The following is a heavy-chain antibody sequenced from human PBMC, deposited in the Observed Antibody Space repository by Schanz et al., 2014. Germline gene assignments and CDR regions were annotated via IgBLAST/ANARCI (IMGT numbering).Heavy chain of an antibody. D-gene: IGHD3-10*01. V-gene: IGHV3-23*01. CDR2: ISGSGGST. CDR3: VRDELLWFGEVLSLDY. J-gene: IGHJ4*02. Sequence: EVQLLESGGGLVQPGGSLRLSCAASGFTFSSHWMHWVRQDPGKGLEWVSAISGSGGSTYYADSVKGRFTISRDNSKNTLYLQMNSLRAEDTALYYCVRDELLWFGEVLSLDYWGQGALVTVSS. CDR1: GFTFSSHW.